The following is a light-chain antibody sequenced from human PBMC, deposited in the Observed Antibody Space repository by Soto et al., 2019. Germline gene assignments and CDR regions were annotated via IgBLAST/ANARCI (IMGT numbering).Light chain of an antibody. Sequence: AIQMTQSPSSLSASVGDRVTITCRASQGIRNDLGWYQQKPGKAPKLLIYAASSLQSGVPSRFSGSGSGTEFTLTNSNLEPEDFSTYYCLQNYNFPRTFGQGTKLEIK. CDR1: QGIRND. J-gene: IGKJ2*01. CDR3: LQNYNFPRT. V-gene: IGKV1-6*01. CDR2: AAS.